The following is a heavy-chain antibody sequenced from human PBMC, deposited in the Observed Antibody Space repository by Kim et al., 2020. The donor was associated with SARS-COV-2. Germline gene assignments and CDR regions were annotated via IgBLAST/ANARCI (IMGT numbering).Heavy chain of an antibody. D-gene: IGHD2-15*01. CDR3: VRDCSRVARNDAFDV. Sequence: GGSLRLSCATSGFTFSNYSMNWVRQAPGKGLEWISYISSSTRTVYYADSVKGRFTISRDNAKNSLYLQMNSLRDEDTAVYYCVRDCSRVARNDAFDVWGQGTVVTVSS. J-gene: IGHJ3*01. CDR2: ISSSTRTV. V-gene: IGHV3-48*02. CDR1: GFTFSNYS.